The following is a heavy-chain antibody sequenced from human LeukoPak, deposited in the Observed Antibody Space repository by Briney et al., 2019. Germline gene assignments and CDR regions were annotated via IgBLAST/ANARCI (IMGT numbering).Heavy chain of an antibody. D-gene: IGHD3-10*01. V-gene: IGHV4-39*07. CDR2: IYYSGST. CDR3: ARRRIWFGELQVED. CDR1: GGSISSSSYY. Sequence: SETLSLTCTVSGGSISSSSYYWGWIRQPPGKGLEWIGSIYYSGSTYYNPSLKSRVTISVDTSKNQFSLKLSSVTAADTAVYYCARRRIWFGELQVEDWGQGTLVTVSS. J-gene: IGHJ4*02.